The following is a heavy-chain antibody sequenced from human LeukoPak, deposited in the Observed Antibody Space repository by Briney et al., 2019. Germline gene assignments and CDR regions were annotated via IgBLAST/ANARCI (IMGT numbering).Heavy chain of an antibody. V-gene: IGHV1-2*02. Sequence: ASVEVSCKASGYTFTGYYMHWVRQAPGQGLEWMGWINPNSGGTNYAQKFQGRVTMTRDTSISTAYMELSRLRSDDTAVYYCAVSIAVAGASYYYYYYMDVWGKGTTATVSS. CDR1: GYTFTGYY. D-gene: IGHD6-19*01. J-gene: IGHJ6*03. CDR3: AVSIAVAGASYYYYYYMDV. CDR2: INPNSGGT.